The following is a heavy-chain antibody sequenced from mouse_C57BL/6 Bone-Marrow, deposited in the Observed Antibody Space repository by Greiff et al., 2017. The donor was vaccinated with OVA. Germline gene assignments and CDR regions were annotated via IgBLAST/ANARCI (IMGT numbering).Heavy chain of an antibody. CDR2: IDPSDSYP. Sequence: QVQLQQPGAELVMPGASVKLSCKASGYTFTSYWMHWVKQRPGQGLEWIGEIDPSDSYPNYNQKFKGKSTLTVDKSSSTAYMQLSSLTSEDSAVYYGARSGISPSLLRTPLYAMDYWGQGTSVTVSS. CDR3: ARSGISPSLLRTPLYAMDY. V-gene: IGHV1-69*01. CDR1: GYTFTSYW. J-gene: IGHJ4*01. D-gene: IGHD1-2*01.